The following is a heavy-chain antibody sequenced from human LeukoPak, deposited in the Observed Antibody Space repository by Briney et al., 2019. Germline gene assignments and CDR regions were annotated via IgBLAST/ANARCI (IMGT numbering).Heavy chain of an antibody. CDR2: INPNSGGT. J-gene: IGHJ5*02. Sequence: ASVKVSCKASGYTFTGYYMHWVRQAPGQGLEWMGWINPNSGGTNYAQKFQGRVTMTRDTSISTAYMELSRLRSDDTAVYYCARDLDSGSHYADWFDPWGQGTLVTVSS. CDR1: GYTFTGYY. V-gene: IGHV1-2*02. CDR3: ARDLDSGSHYADWFDP. D-gene: IGHD1-26*01.